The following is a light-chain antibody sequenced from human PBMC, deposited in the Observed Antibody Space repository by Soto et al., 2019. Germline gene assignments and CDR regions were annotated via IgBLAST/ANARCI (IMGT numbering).Light chain of an antibody. CDR2: GNN. CDR3: QSYDSTLSAYV. J-gene: IGLJ1*01. Sequence: QSVLTQPPSVSGAPGQTVTISCTGSSSNIGARYDVHWYQQLPGTAPKLLIYGNNNRPSGVPDRISGSKSDTSASLAITGLQAEDEADYYCQSYDSTLSAYVFGTGTKVTVL. CDR1: SSNIGARYD. V-gene: IGLV1-40*01.